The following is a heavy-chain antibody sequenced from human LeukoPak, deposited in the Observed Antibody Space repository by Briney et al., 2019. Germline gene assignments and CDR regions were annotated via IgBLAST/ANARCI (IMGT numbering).Heavy chain of an antibody. J-gene: IGHJ4*02. Sequence: GGSLRLSCAASGFTFSSYRMHWVRQAPGKGLVWVSRINSDGSSTSYADSVKGRFTISRDDAKNTLYLQMNSLRAEDTAVYYCAKDSDPYGSGSLGYWGQGILVTVSS. CDR3: AKDSDPYGSGSLGY. CDR1: GFTFSSYR. CDR2: INSDGSST. V-gene: IGHV3-74*01. D-gene: IGHD3-10*01.